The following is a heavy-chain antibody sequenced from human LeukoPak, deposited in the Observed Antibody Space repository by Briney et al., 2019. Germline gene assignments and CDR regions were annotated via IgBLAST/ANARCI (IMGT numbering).Heavy chain of an antibody. CDR2: ITRSSTTI. V-gene: IGHV3-48*04. D-gene: IGHD3-22*01. J-gene: IGHJ6*02. CDR1: GFTFSLYS. CDR3: ARGRYYDSSTYSEYSGMDV. Sequence: GGSLRLPCAASGFTFSLYSMNWVRKAPGKGLEWVSHITRSSTTIYYADSVEGRFTVSRDNAKNSLYLQMNSLRAEDTAVYYCARGRYYDSSTYSEYSGMDVWGQGTTVTVSS.